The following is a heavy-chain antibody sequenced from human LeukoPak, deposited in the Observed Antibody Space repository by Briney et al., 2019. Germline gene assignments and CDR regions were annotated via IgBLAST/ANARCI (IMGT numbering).Heavy chain of an antibody. CDR2: IYPGDSET. D-gene: IGHD6-19*01. Sequence: TGESLKISCKGSGYSFTSYWIGWVRQMPGKGLEWMGIIYPGDSETRYSPSFQGQVTISADKSISTAYLQWSSLKASDTAMYYCARRSSGWTGAIYYFDYWGQGTLVTVSS. J-gene: IGHJ4*02. CDR1: GYSFTSYW. V-gene: IGHV5-51*01. CDR3: ARRSSGWTGAIYYFDY.